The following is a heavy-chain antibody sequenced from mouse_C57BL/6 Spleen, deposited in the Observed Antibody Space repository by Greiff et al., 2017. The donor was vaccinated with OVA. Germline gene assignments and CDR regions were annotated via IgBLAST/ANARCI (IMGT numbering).Heavy chain of an antibody. J-gene: IGHJ1*03. CDR1: GYTFTDYN. CDR2: INPNNGGT. CDR3: ARSHYDYDENGWYFEV. Sequence: EVQLQQSGPELVKPGASVKIPCKASGYTFTDYNMDWVKQSHGKSLKWIGDINPNNGGTIYNQKFKGKATLTVDKSSSTAYMELRSLTSEDTAVYYCARSHYDYDENGWYFEVWGTGTTVTVSS. D-gene: IGHD2-4*01. V-gene: IGHV1-18*01.